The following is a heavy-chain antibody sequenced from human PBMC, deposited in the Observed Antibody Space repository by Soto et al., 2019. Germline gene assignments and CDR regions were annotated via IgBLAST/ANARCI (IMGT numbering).Heavy chain of an antibody. CDR3: ARPCCGSNSCHIWFDT. J-gene: IGHJ5*02. CDR2: IHTKSSAT. Sequence: GASVKVSCKASGYIFTDYGMNELRQPPGQGSELMVCIHTKSSATHNAQKFHGRVNRTTDTSITTANMKLSGQRSDDKAVYYCARPCCGSNSCHIWFDTWGQGTLVTVSS. D-gene: IGHD2-15*01. CDR1: GYIFTDYG. V-gene: IGHV1-2*02.